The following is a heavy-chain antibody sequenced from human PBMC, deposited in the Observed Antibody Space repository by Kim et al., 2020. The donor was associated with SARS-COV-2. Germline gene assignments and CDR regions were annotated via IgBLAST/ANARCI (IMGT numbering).Heavy chain of an antibody. CDR1: GYTFTSYD. CDR3: ARGLPYVWGSYRYIGAYYYGMDV. V-gene: IGHV1-8*01. D-gene: IGHD3-16*02. Sequence: ASVKVSCKASGYTFTSYDINWVRQATGQGLEWMGWMNPNSGNTGYAQKFQGRVTMTRNTSISTAYMELSSLRSEDTAVYYCARGLPYVWGSYRYIGAYYYGMDVWGQGTTVTVSS. CDR2: MNPNSGNT. J-gene: IGHJ6*02.